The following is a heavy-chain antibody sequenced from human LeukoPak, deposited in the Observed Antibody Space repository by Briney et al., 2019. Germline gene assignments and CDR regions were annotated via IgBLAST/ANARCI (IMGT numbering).Heavy chain of an antibody. V-gene: IGHV3-9*01. D-gene: IGHD1-1*01. Sequence: GGSLRLSCAASGFTFDDYAMHWVRQAPGKGLVWVSGVSWNSGNIGYADSVKGRFTISRDNAKKSLYLQMNSLRTEDTALYYCAKARRDNGFDYWGQGTLVTVSS. CDR3: AKARRDNGFDY. J-gene: IGHJ4*02. CDR2: VSWNSGNI. CDR1: GFTFDDYA.